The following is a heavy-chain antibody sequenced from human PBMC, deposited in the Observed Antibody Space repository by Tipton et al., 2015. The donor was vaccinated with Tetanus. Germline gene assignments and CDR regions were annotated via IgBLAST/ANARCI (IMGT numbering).Heavy chain of an antibody. CDR3: ARDRGDYIYYGMDV. Sequence: QLVQSGAEVKKPGASVKVSCKASGYTFTGYYIYWVRQAPGQGLEWMGWIDPNSGGTVYAQKFQGRVPMTRYTSISTAYMELRSLRSDDTAVYYCARDRGDYIYYGMDVWGPGTTVTVS. J-gene: IGHJ6*02. CDR1: GYTFTGYY. CDR2: IDPNSGGT. D-gene: IGHD3-22*01. V-gene: IGHV1-2*02.